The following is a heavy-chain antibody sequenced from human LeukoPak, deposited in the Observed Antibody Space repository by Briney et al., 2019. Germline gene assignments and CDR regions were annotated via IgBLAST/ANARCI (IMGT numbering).Heavy chain of an antibody. CDR3: ARVPAGYYFDY. D-gene: IGHD6-25*01. Sequence: GGSLRLSCAASGFTFDDYAMHWVRQAPGTGLEWVSAISGSGGSTYYADPVKGRFTISRDNSKNTLYLQMNSLRAEDTAVYYCARVPAGYYFDYWGQGTLVTVSS. V-gene: IGHV3-23*01. J-gene: IGHJ4*02. CDR2: ISGSGGST. CDR1: GFTFDDYA.